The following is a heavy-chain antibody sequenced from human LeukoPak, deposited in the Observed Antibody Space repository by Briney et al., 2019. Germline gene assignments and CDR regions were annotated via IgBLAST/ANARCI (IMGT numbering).Heavy chain of an antibody. CDR3: ARVGIAAAGRYYYYYYMDV. CDR1: GYTFTSYG. Sequence: SVKVSCKASGYTFTSYGINWVRQAPGQGLEWMGGIIPIFGTANYAQKFQGRVTITADESTSTAYMELSSLRSEDTAVYYCARVGIAAAGRYYYYYYMDVWGKGTTVTVSS. V-gene: IGHV1-69*13. CDR2: IIPIFGTA. J-gene: IGHJ6*03. D-gene: IGHD6-13*01.